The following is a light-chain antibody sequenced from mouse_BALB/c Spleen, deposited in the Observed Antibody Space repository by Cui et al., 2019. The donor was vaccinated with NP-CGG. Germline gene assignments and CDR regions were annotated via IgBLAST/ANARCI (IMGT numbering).Light chain of an antibody. V-gene: IGLV1*01. Sequence: QAVLTHESALTTSPGETVTLTCRSRTGAVTTSNYANWVQEKPDHLFTGLIGGTNNRAPGVPARFSGSLIGEKAALTITGAQTEDEAIYFCALWYSNHWVFGGGTKLTVL. J-gene: IGLJ1*01. CDR2: GTN. CDR3: ALWYSNHWV. CDR1: TGAVTTSNY.